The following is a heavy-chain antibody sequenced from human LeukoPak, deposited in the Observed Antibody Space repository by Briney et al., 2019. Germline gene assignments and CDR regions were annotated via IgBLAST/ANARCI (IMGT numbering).Heavy chain of an antibody. J-gene: IGHJ4*02. D-gene: IGHD2-2*01. CDR3: ARDSPHYCNNTICSPK. CDR1: GGSFSGYY. V-gene: IGHV4-34*01. Sequence: SETLSLTCAVYGGSFSGYYWSWIRQPPGKGLEWIGEINHSGSTNYNPSIKSRVTISVDTSKNQFSLNLTSVTAADTAVYYCARDSPHYCNNTICSPKWGQGTLVTVSS. CDR2: INHSGST.